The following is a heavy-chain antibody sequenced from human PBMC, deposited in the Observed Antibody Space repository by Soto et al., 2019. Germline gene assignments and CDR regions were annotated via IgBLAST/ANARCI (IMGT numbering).Heavy chain of an antibody. V-gene: IGHV4-39*01. CDR3: ARPYYDILTGYPNWFDP. Sequence: SETLSLTCTVSGGSISSSSYYWGWIRQPPGKGLEWIGSIYYSGSTYYNPSLKSRVTISVDTSKNQFSLKLSSVTAADTAVYYCARPYYDILTGYPNWFDPWGQGTLVTVSS. CDR1: GGSISSSSYY. CDR2: IYYSGST. D-gene: IGHD3-9*01. J-gene: IGHJ5*02.